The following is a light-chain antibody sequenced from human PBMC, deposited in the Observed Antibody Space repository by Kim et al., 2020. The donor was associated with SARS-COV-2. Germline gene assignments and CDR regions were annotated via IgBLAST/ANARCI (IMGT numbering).Light chain of an antibody. J-gene: IGKJ2*03. CDR1: QSILYNSNNKNY. CDR2: WAS. V-gene: IGKV4-1*01. CDR3: QQYYSMYS. Sequence: DNVMTQSPDSLAVSLGERATINCKSSQSILYNSNNKNYLAWYQQKPGQPPKLLISWASTRESGVPDRFSGSGSGTDFTLTISSLQTEDVALYYCQQYYSMYSFGQGTKLEI.